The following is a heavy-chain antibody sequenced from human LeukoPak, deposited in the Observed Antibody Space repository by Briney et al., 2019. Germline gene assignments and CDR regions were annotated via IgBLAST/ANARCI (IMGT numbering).Heavy chain of an antibody. CDR1: GDTFRSHA. Sequence: TVKVSCKASGDTFRSHAINWVRQAPGQGLEWMGGIVTVLGTPTYAQNFQARVTISADDSMTTAYMELSSLRFEDTAVYYCARGVRGSPSYGMDIWGQGTTVIVS. CDR2: IVTVLGTP. V-gene: IGHV1-69*13. CDR3: ARGVRGSPSYGMDI. D-gene: IGHD3-10*01. J-gene: IGHJ6*02.